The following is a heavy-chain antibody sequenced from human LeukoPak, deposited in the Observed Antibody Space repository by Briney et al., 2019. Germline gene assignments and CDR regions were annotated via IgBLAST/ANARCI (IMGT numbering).Heavy chain of an antibody. V-gene: IGHV3-23*01. J-gene: IGHJ6*02. CDR1: GFTFSSYA. CDR3: AKVQGALPRYYYYGMDV. Sequence: PGGSLRLSCAASGFTFSSYAMSWVRQAPGKGLEWVSAISGSGGSTYYADSVKGRFTISRDNSKNTLYLQMNSLRAEDTAVYYCAKVQGALPRYYYYGMDVWGQGTTVTVSS. D-gene: IGHD1-26*01. CDR2: ISGSGGST.